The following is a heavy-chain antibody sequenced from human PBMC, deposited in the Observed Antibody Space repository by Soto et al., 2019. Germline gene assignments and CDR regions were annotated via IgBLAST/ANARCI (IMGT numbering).Heavy chain of an antibody. CDR2: ISYDGSNK. D-gene: IGHD5-18*01. CDR1: GFTFSSYA. J-gene: IGHJ6*02. Sequence: GGSLILSCAASGFTFSSYAMHWVRQAPGKGLEWVAVISYDGSNKYYADSVKGRFTISRDNSKNTLYLQMNSLRAEDTAVYYCAGLGGGYSYGFYYYGMDVWGQGTTVTVSS. V-gene: IGHV3-30-3*01. CDR3: AGLGGGYSYGFYYYGMDV.